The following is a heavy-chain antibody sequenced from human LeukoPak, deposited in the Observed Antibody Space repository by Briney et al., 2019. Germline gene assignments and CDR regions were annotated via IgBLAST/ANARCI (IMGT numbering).Heavy chain of an antibody. V-gene: IGHV4-38-2*02. J-gene: IGHJ4*02. Sequence: PSETLSLTCTVSGYSISSGYYWGWIRQPPGKGLEWIGSIYHSGSTYYNPSLKSRVTISVDTSKNQFSLKLSPVPAADTAVYYCAGNDFWSGYSSYYFDYWGQGTLVTVSS. CDR3: AGNDFWSGYSSYYFDY. D-gene: IGHD3-3*01. CDR2: IYHSGST. CDR1: GYSISSGYY.